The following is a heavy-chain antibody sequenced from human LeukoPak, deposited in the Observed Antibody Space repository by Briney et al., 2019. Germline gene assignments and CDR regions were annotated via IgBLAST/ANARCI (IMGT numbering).Heavy chain of an antibody. J-gene: IGHJ5*02. V-gene: IGHV1-2*02. Sequence: ASVKVSCKASGYTFTGYYMHWVRQAPGQGLEWMGWINPNSGGTNYAQKFQGRVTMTRDTSISTAYMELSRLRSDDTAVYYGARGGYSSSAWFDPWGQGTLVTVSS. D-gene: IGHD6-19*01. CDR1: GYTFTGYY. CDR2: INPNSGGT. CDR3: ARGGYSSSAWFDP.